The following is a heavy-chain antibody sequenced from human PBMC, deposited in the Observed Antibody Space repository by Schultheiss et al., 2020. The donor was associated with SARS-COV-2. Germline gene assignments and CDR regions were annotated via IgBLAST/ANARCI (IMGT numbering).Heavy chain of an antibody. CDR3: ARRGYSYGPAFDY. Sequence: SCTVSGGSISSSSYYWGWIRQPPGKGLEWIGSIYYSGSTYYNPSLKSRVTISVDTSKNQFSLKLSSVTAADTAVYYCARRGYSYGPAFDYWGQGTLVTVSS. J-gene: IGHJ4*02. V-gene: IGHV4-39*01. CDR1: GGSISSSSYY. D-gene: IGHD5-18*01. CDR2: IYYSGST.